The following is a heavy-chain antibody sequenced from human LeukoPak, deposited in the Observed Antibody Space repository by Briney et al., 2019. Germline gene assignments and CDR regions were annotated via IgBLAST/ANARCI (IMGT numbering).Heavy chain of an antibody. V-gene: IGHV4-39*01. J-gene: IGHJ4*02. CDR3: AGLYLGPRVNYFDY. CDR2: IYYSGST. D-gene: IGHD3-3*01. CDR1: GGSISSGGYY. Sequence: SETLSLTCTVSGGSISSGGYYWSWIRQPAGKGLEWIGSIYYSGSTYYNPSLKSRVTISVDTSKNQFSLKLSSVTAADTAVYYCAGLYLGPRVNYFDYWGQGTLVTVSS.